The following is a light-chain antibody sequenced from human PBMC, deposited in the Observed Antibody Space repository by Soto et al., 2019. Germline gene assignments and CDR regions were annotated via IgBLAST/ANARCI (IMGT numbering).Light chain of an antibody. V-gene: IGLV2-11*01. CDR3: CSYAGTYPLV. CDR2: DVS. Sequence: QSVLTQPRSVSGSPGQSVTISCTGTGSVVGGYNYVSWYQQHPGKAPKLMIYDVSKRPSGVPDRFSGSKSGNTASLTISGLQDEDEADYYCCSYAGTYPLVFGTGTKVTAL. J-gene: IGLJ1*01. CDR1: GSVVGGYNY.